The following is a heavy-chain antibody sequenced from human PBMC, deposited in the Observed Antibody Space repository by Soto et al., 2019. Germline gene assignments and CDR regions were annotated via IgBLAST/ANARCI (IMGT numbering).Heavy chain of an antibody. CDR3: ARVNDYGGNVADY. CDR1: GYSISSYY. Sequence: SETLSLTCSVSGYSISSYYWTWIRQSPGRGLEWIGYIFYSGSTNYNPSLKSRVTMSVDTSKNQFSLNLTSVTAADTAVYYCARVNDYGGNVADYWGQGTLVTVSS. J-gene: IGHJ4*02. CDR2: IFYSGST. V-gene: IGHV4-59*08. D-gene: IGHD4-17*01.